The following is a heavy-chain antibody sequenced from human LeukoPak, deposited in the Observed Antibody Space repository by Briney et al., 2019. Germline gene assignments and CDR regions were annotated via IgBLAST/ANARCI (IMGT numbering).Heavy chain of an antibody. CDR2: ISGSGGST. J-gene: IGHJ6*03. V-gene: IGHV3-23*01. CDR1: GFTFSSYG. D-gene: IGHD3-10*01. CDR3: AKDKGTMVRGNYYYMDV. Sequence: GGSLRLSCAAFGFTFSSYGMRWVRQAPGKGLEWVSAISGSGGSTYYADSVKGRFTISRDNSKNTLYLQMNSLRAEDTAVYYCAKDKGTMVRGNYYYMDVWGKGTTVTISS.